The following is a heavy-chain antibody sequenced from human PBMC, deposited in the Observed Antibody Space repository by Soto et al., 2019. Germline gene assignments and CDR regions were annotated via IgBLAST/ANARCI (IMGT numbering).Heavy chain of an antibody. Sequence: SETLSLTCAVSGGSISSSNWWSWVRQPPGKGLEWIGEIYHSGSTNYNPSLKSRVTISVEKSKNQFSLKLSSVTAADTAVYYCAGEALGDSSGYSFWGQGTLVTVSS. CDR3: AGEALGDSSGYSF. V-gene: IGHV4-4*02. CDR2: IYHSGST. D-gene: IGHD3-22*01. CDR1: GGSISSSNW. J-gene: IGHJ4*02.